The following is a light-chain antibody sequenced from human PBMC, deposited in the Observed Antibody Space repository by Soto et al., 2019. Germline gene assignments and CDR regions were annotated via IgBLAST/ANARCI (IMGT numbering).Light chain of an antibody. Sequence: EIVLTQSPGTLSLSPGERATLSCRASQSVSSIYLAWYQQKPGQAPRLLIYGASSRATGIPDRFSGSGSGTDFTLSISRLEPEDFAVYYCQQFGSSPLFTFGPGTKLDV. CDR2: GAS. CDR1: QSVSSIY. CDR3: QQFGSSPLFT. V-gene: IGKV3-20*01. J-gene: IGKJ3*01.